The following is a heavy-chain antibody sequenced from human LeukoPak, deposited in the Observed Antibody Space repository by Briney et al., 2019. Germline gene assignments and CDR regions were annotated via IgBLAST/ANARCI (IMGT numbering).Heavy chain of an antibody. D-gene: IGHD3-16*01. Sequence: GGSLRLSCAASGFTFSSSWMHWVRQAPGKGLVWVSLISTDGSSTSYADSVKGRFTIPIDNAKTTVYLQMNSLRVEDTALYYCTRGLAYWGQGTLVTVSS. CDR3: TRGLAY. CDR2: ISTDGSST. V-gene: IGHV3-74*01. J-gene: IGHJ4*02. CDR1: GFTFSSSW.